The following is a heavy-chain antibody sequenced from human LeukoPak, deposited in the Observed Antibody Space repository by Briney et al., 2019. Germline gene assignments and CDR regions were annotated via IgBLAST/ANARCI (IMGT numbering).Heavy chain of an antibody. CDR3: ARGRPFWAAAGLDY. CDR2: INHSGST. D-gene: IGHD6-13*01. J-gene: IGHJ4*02. V-gene: IGHV4-34*01. CDR1: GGSFSGYY. Sequence: SETLSLTCAVYGGSFSGYYRSWIRQPPGKGLEWIGEINHSGSTNYNPSLKSRVTISVDTSKNPFSLKLSSVTAADTAVYYCARGRPFWAAAGLDYWGQGTLVTVSS.